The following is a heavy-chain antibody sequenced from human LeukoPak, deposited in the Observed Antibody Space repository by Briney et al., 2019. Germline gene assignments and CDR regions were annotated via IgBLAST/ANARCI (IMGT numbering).Heavy chain of an antibody. J-gene: IGHJ4*02. CDR3: DRGDQEASEPAFDY. Sequence: GGSLRLSCAASGFTFSSYSMNWVRQAPGKGLEWVSYISSGGSTIYYADSVRGRFTISRDTAKNSLYLEMNSLRDEDTAMYYCDRGDQEASEPAFDYWGQGTLVTVSS. D-gene: IGHD1-14*01. CDR1: GFTFSSYS. V-gene: IGHV3-48*02. CDR2: ISSGGSTI.